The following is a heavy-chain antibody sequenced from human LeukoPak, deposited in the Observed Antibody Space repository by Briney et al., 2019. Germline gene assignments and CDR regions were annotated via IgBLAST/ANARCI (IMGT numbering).Heavy chain of an antibody. CDR3: TGIAAAGDHDY. V-gene: IGHV3-73*01. J-gene: IGHJ4*02. CDR2: IRSKANSYAT. CDR1: GFTFSGSA. Sequence: GGSLKLSCAASGFTFSGSAIHWVRQASGKGLEWVGRIRSKANSYATAYVASVKGRFTISRDDSKNRAYLQMDSLRTEDTAVYYCTGIAAAGDHDYWGQGTLVTVFS. D-gene: IGHD6-13*01.